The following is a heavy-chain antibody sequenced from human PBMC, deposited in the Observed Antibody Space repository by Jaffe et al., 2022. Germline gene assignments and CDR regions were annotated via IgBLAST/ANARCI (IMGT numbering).Heavy chain of an antibody. CDR1: GGSISSGGYS. V-gene: IGHV4-30-2*01. J-gene: IGHJ6*03. D-gene: IGHD2-2*01. CDR3: ARVRMGYCSSTSCYPARRGGYYYYYYMDV. CDR2: IYHSGST. Sequence: QLQLQESGSGLVKPSQTLSLTCAVSGGSISSGGYSWSWIRQPPGKGLEWIGYIYHSGSTYYNPSLKSRVTISVDRSKNQFSLKLSSVTAADTAVYYCARVRMGYCSSTSCYPARRGGYYYYYYMDVWGKGTTVTVSS.